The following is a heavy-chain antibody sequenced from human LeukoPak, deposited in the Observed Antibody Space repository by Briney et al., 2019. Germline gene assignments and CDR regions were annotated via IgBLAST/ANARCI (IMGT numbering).Heavy chain of an antibody. V-gene: IGHV3-23*01. CDR2: ISGSGGST. Sequence: PGGSLRLSCAASELSFSSNAMSWVRQAPGKGLEWVSAISGSGGSTYYADSVKGRFTISRDNSKNTLYLQMNSLRAEDTAVYYCAKLRNRPNDIVVVVAATPFDYWGQGTLVTVSS. D-gene: IGHD2-15*01. CDR3: AKLRNRPNDIVVVVAATPFDY. CDR1: ELSFSSNA. J-gene: IGHJ4*02.